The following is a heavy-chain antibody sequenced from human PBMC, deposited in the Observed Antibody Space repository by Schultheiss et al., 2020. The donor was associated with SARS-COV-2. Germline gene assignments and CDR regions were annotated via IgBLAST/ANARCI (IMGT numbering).Heavy chain of an antibody. V-gene: IGHV4-39*01. CDR1: GGSISSSSYY. D-gene: IGHD6-6*01. CDR3: ARGRSSSAPHYGMDV. CDR2: IYYSGST. J-gene: IGHJ6*02. Sequence: SETLSLTCTVSGGSISSSSYYWGWIRQPPGKGLEWIGSIYYSGSTYYNPSLKSRVTISVDTSKNQFSLKLSSVTAADTAVYYCARGRSSSAPHYGMDVWGQGTTVTVSS.